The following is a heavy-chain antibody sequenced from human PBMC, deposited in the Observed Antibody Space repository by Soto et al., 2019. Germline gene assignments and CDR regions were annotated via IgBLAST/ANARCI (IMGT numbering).Heavy chain of an antibody. CDR2: ISSSGNP. J-gene: IGHJ3*01. Sequence: SETLSLTCTVSGGSINSGNYYWSWIRQHPGKGLEWIGYISSSGNPFYKPSLKSRLTISLDPSENQFPLKLGSVTDADTALYYCARGVEPITLVVTAFDVWGQGTRVTVSS. CDR1: GGSINSGNYY. V-gene: IGHV4-31*03. CDR3: ARGVEPITLVVTAFDV. D-gene: IGHD3-22*01.